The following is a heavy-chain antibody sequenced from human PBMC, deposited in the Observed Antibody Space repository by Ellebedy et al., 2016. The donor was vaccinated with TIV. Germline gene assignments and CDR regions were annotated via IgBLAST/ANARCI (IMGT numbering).Heavy chain of an antibody. CDR1: GYTFTACH. CDR3: ARGYGDTEH. CDR2: IYPYNGDT. D-gene: IGHD4-17*01. Sequence: ASVKVSCKASGYTFTACHIHWVRQAPGQGLEWMGWIYPYNGDTNYAQKFQGRVTMTRNTSISTAYMELSSLRSEDTAVYYCARGYGDTEHWGQGTLVTVSS. J-gene: IGHJ4*02. V-gene: IGHV1-2*02.